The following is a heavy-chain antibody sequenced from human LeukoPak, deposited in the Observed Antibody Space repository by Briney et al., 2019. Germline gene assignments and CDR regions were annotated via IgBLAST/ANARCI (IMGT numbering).Heavy chain of an antibody. Sequence: SETLSLTCAVYGGSFSGYYWSWIRQPLGKGLEWIGEINHSGSTNYNPSLKSRVTISVDTSKNQFSLKLSSVTAADTAVYYCARGRYYGSGSYYNAYYFDYWGQGTLVTVSS. V-gene: IGHV4-34*01. CDR2: INHSGST. J-gene: IGHJ4*02. D-gene: IGHD3-10*01. CDR3: ARGRYYGSGSYYNAYYFDY. CDR1: GGSFSGYY.